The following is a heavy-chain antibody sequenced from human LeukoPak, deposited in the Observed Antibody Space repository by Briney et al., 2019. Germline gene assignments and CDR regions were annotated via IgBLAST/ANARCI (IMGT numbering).Heavy chain of an antibody. J-gene: IGHJ4*02. D-gene: IGHD2-2*01. V-gene: IGHV3-48*01. CDR2: ISSSSSTI. Sequence: PGGSLRLSCAASGFTFSSYSMNWVRQAPGKGLEWVSYISSSSSTIYYADSVKGRFTISRDNSKNTLYLQMNSLRAEDTAVYYCAKDSRLVPAVFDYWGQGTLVTVSS. CDR1: GFTFSSYS. CDR3: AKDSRLVPAVFDY.